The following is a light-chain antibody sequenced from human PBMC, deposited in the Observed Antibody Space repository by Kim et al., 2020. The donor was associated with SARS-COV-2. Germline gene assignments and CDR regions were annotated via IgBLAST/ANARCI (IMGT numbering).Light chain of an antibody. Sequence: PGERPTLSSTASQSARNNYSVWYQQKAGQAPRLIVYGASSRATGIPDRFSGSGSGTDFTLTIDRLEPEDFAVYYGQQYGRSPITFGQGTRLVIK. V-gene: IGKV3-20*01. CDR1: QSARNNY. J-gene: IGKJ5*01. CDR3: QQYGRSPIT. CDR2: GAS.